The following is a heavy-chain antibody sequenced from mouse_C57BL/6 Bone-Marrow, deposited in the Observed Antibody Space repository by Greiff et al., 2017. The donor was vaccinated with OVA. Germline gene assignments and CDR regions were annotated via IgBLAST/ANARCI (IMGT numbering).Heavy chain of an antibody. CDR1: GFNIKDYY. D-gene: IGHD1-1*01. CDR2: IDPEDGET. Sequence: VQLQQSGAELVKPGASVKLSCTASGFNIKDYYMHWVKQRTEQGLEWIGRIDPEDGETKSAPKFQGKATITADTSSNTAYLQLSSLTSEDTAVYDGARATVVAPFDYWGQGTTLTVSS. CDR3: ARATVVAPFDY. J-gene: IGHJ2*01. V-gene: IGHV14-2*01.